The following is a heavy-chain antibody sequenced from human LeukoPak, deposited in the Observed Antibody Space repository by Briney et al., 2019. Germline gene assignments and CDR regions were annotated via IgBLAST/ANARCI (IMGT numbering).Heavy chain of an antibody. CDR1: GGSINGYF. CDR2: IYSSGST. J-gene: IGHJ4*02. V-gene: IGHV4-4*07. Sequence: PETLSLTCTVSGGSINGYFWSWIRQPAGKGLEWIGRIYSSGSTNYNPSLKSRVTMSVDTSKNQFSLKLSSVTAADTAVYYCARDGEWELLKNYFDYWGQGTLVTVSS. CDR3: ARDGEWELLKNYFDY. D-gene: IGHD1-26*01.